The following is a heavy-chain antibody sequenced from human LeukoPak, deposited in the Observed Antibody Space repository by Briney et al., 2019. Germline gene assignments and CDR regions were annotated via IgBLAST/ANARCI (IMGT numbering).Heavy chain of an antibody. CDR2: IYYSGST. CDR3: ARDVSGTTHAFDI. Sequence: SETLSLTCTVSGGSISSSSYYWGWIRQPPGKGLEWIGYIYYSGSTNYNPSLKSRVTISVDTSKNQFSLKLSSVTAADTAVYYCARDVSGTTHAFDIWGQGTMVTVSS. V-gene: IGHV4-61*01. CDR1: GGSISSSSYY. J-gene: IGHJ3*02. D-gene: IGHD1-7*01.